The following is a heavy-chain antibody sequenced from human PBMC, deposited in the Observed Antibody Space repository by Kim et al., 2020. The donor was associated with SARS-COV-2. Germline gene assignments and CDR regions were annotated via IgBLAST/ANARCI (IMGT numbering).Heavy chain of an antibody. CDR3: ARGDYYDSSGYPEYFQH. V-gene: IGHV1-69*13. J-gene: IGHJ1*01. Sequence: SVKVSCKASGGTFSSYAISWVRQAPGQGLEWMGGIIPIFGTANYAQKFQGRVTITADESTSTAYMELSSLRSEDTAVYYCARGDYYDSSGYPEYFQHWGQGTLVTVSS. CDR1: GGTFSSYA. CDR2: IIPIFGTA. D-gene: IGHD3-22*01.